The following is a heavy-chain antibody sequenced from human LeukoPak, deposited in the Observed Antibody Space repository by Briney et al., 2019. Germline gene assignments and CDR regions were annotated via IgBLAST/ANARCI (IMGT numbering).Heavy chain of an antibody. J-gene: IGHJ3*02. D-gene: IGHD2-8*01. CDR1: GGSFSGYY. CDR3: ARGYCTNGVCYGRVAAFDI. CDR2: LSGSGGTT. Sequence: ASETLSLTCAVYGGSFSGYYWSWIRQAPGKGLEGVSALSGSGGTTYYANSVKGRFTISRDNSKNTLYLQMNSLRAEDTAVYYCARGYCTNGVCYGRVAAFDIWGQGTMVTVSS. V-gene: IGHV3-23*01.